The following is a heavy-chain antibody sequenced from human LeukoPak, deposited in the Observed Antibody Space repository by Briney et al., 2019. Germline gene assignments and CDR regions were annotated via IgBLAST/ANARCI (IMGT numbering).Heavy chain of an antibody. Sequence: SETLSLTCTVPSGSISSGDYYWSWIRQPPGKGLEWIGYIYYSGGTYYNPSLKSRVTISVDTSKNQFSLKLSSVTAADTAVYYCARVEQVYTGEITLGAFDIWGQGTMVTVSS. J-gene: IGHJ3*02. V-gene: IGHV4-30-4*01. CDR2: IYYSGGT. D-gene: IGHD7-27*01. CDR1: SGSISSGDYY. CDR3: ARVEQVYTGEITLGAFDI.